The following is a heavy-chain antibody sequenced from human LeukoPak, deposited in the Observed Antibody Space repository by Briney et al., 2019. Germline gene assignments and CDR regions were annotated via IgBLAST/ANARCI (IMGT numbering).Heavy chain of an antibody. CDR1: GYTFTGYY. CDR3: ARGDYDILTGWPY. J-gene: IGHJ4*02. Sequence: ASVKVSCKASGYTFTGYYMHWVRQAPGQGLEWMGWINPNSGGTNYAQKFQGRVTMTRDTSINNAYMDLSRLRSDDTAVYYCARGDYDILTGWPYWGQGTLVTVSS. CDR2: INPNSGGT. D-gene: IGHD3-9*01. V-gene: IGHV1-2*02.